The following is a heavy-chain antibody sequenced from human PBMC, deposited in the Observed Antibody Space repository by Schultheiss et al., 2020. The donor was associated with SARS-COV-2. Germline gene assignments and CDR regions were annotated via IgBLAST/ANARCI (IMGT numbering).Heavy chain of an antibody. J-gene: IGHJ6*02. V-gene: IGHV3-66*01. CDR2: IYGGGST. Sequence: GGSLRLSCAASGFTVSSNYMSWVRQAPGKGLEWVSVIYGGGSTFYADSVKGRFTISRDNSKNSLYLQMNSLRAEDTAVYYCARDLRFGDCYGMDVWGQGTTVTVSS. CDR3: ARDLRFGDCYGMDV. CDR1: GFTVSSNY. D-gene: IGHD3-10*01.